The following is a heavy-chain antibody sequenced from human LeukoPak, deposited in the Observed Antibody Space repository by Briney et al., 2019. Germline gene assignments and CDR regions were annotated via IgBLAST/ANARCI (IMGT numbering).Heavy chain of an antibody. CDR3: ARLRLAVAGPLGAFDI. D-gene: IGHD6-19*01. J-gene: IGHJ3*02. CDR1: GGSISSYY. Sequence: SETLSLTCTVSGGSISSYYWSWIRQPPGKGLEWIGYIYYSGSTNYNPSLKSRVTISVDTSKNQFSLKLSSVTAEDTAVYYCARLRLAVAGPLGAFDIWGQGTMVTVSS. V-gene: IGHV4-59*01. CDR2: IYYSGST.